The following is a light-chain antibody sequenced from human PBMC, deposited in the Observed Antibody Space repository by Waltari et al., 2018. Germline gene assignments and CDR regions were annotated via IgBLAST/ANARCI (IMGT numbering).Light chain of an antibody. J-gene: IGLJ3*02. CDR2: DVT. Sequence: QSALTQPRSVSGSPGPSVTISCTGTSSDVVGYNHVPWYQHHQGKAPKPIIYDVTKRPSGVPDRFSASKSDNTASLTISGLQAEDEADYYCCSYAGSITFWVFGGGTKLTVL. V-gene: IGLV2-11*01. CDR1: SSDVVGYNH. CDR3: CSYAGSITFWV.